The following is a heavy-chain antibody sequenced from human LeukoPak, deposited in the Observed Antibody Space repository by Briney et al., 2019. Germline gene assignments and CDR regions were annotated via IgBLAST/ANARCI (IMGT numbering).Heavy chain of an antibody. CDR2: IYNSGST. CDR3: ARHRTDGTDFFDY. CDR1: GVAISSYY. Sequence: PSETLSLTCTVSGVAISSYYWSWIRQPPGKGLEWIAYIYNSGSTKHNPSLKSRVTISVDTSQNQLSLTMSSVTAADTAVYYGARHRTDGTDFFDYWGQGTLVSVSS. J-gene: IGHJ4*02. V-gene: IGHV4-59*08. D-gene: IGHD3/OR15-3a*01.